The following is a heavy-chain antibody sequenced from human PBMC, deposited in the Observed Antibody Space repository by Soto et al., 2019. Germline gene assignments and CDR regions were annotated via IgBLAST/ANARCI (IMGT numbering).Heavy chain of an antibody. J-gene: IGHJ4*02. CDR1: GGTFSSYT. V-gene: IGHV1-69*02. CDR2: IIPILGIA. Sequence: QVQLVQSGAEVKKPGSSVKVSCKASGGTFSSYTISWVRQAPGQGLEWMGRIIPILGIAHYAQKVQGRVTSTADNXXSXAXRERSSLRSEDTAVDYCAKVRCGGDCYSGKPYYFDYWGQGTLVTVSS. CDR3: AKVRCGGDCYSGKPYYFDY. D-gene: IGHD2-21*02.